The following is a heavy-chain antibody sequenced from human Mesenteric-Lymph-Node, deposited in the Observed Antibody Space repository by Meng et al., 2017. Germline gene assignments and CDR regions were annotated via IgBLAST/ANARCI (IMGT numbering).Heavy chain of an antibody. CDR2: IYYSGST. V-gene: IGHV4-39*07. CDR3: ARDKKCSGGSCYTHFYGLDV. D-gene: IGHD2-15*01. CDR1: GFTFSSYA. Sequence: GSLRLSCAASGFTFSSYAMSWIRQPPGKGLEWIGSIYYSGSTYYNPSLTSRVSISVDTSKNQFSLKLSSVTAADTAVYYCARDKKCSGGSCYTHFYGLDVWGQGTTVTVSS. J-gene: IGHJ6*02.